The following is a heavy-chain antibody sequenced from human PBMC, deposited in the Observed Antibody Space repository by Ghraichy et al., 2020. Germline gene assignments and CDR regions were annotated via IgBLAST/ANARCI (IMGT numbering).Heavy chain of an antibody. D-gene: IGHD1-7*01. V-gene: IGHV3-23*01. Sequence: GGSLRLSCAASGFTFSSYAMSWVRQAPGKGLEWVSAISGSGGSTYYADSVKGRFTISRDNSKNTLYLQMNSLRAEDTAVYYCAKDLFRNYGPNNWFDPWGQGTLVTVSS. CDR2: ISGSGGST. J-gene: IGHJ5*02. CDR1: GFTFSSYA. CDR3: AKDLFRNYGPNNWFDP.